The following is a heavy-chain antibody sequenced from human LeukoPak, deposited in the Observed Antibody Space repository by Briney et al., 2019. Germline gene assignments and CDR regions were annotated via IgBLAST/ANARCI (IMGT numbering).Heavy chain of an antibody. V-gene: IGHV1-69*05. CDR3: ARENSWIQPYMDV. CDR1: GGTFSSYA. CDR2: ISPMFGIA. D-gene: IGHD5-18*01. J-gene: IGHJ6*03. Sequence: SVKVSCKASGGTFSSYAISWVRQAPGQGLEWMGRISPMFGIANYTQKFQGRVTITTDESANTAYMELSSLTSEDTAVYYCARENSWIQPYMDVWGKGTTVIVSS.